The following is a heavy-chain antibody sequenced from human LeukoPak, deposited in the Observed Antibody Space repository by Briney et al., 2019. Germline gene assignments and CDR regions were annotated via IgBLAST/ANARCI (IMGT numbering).Heavy chain of an antibody. CDR1: GFTFSSYA. Sequence: PGGSLRLSCAASGFTFSSYAMSWVRQAPGKGLEWVSAISGSGGSTYYADSVKGRFTISRDNPKNTLYLQMNSLRAEDTAVYYCAKGATMIVRGGMDVWGQGTTVTVSS. CDR2: ISGSGGST. CDR3: AKGATMIVRGGMDV. J-gene: IGHJ6*02. D-gene: IGHD3-22*01. V-gene: IGHV3-23*01.